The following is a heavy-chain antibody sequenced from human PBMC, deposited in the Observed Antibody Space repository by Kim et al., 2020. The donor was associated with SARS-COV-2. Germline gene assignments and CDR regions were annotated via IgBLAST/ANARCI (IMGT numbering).Heavy chain of an antibody. V-gene: IGHV3-20*04. CDR2: INWNGGST. CDR3: ARDGYCSSTSCYVGLDY. J-gene: IGHJ4*02. CDR1: GFTFDDYG. D-gene: IGHD2-2*01. Sequence: GGSLRLSCAASGFTFDDYGMSWVRQAPGKGLEWVSGINWNGGSTGYADSVKGRFTISRDNAKNSLYLQMNSLRAEDTALYYCARDGYCSSTSCYVGLDYWGQGTLVTVSS.